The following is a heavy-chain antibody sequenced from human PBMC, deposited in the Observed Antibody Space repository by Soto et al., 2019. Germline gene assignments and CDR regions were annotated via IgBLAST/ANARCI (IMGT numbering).Heavy chain of an antibody. CDR1: GGSISSGGYY. V-gene: IGHV4-31*03. Sequence: SETLSLTCTVSGGSISSGGYYWSWIRQHPGKGLEWIGYIYYSGSTYYNPSLKSRVTISVDTSKNQFSLKLSSVTAADTAVYYCAREDGDDYIWFDPWGQGTLVTVSS. CDR3: AREDGDDYIWFDP. J-gene: IGHJ5*02. CDR2: IYYSGST. D-gene: IGHD5-12*01.